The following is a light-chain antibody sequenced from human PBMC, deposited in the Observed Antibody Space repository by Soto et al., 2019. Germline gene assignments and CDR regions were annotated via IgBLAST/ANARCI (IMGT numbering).Light chain of an antibody. CDR2: GAS. Sequence: EIVLTQSPCTLSLSPGERATLSCRASQSVGSKFLAWYQQKPGQAPRLLIYGASSRATGIPDRFSGSGSGTDFAPTISRLEPEDFAGYYCQQYGSSPPMYAFGQGTKLEIK. CDR1: QSVGSKF. J-gene: IGKJ2*01. CDR3: QQYGSSPPMYA. V-gene: IGKV3-20*01.